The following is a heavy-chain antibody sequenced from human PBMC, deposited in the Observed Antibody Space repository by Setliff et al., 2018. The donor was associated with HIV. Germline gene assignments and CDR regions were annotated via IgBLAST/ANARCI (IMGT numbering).Heavy chain of an antibody. J-gene: IGHJ5*02. D-gene: IGHD2-8*01. CDR1: GFTFSNYA. CDR3: AKSGGYCTNAVCPGSP. Sequence: PGGSLRLSCAASGFTFSNYAMSWVRQAPGKGLEWVSTLSASGDTTYYADSVKGRFTISRDNSKNTLYLQMNNLRVEDTAVYYCAKSGGYCTNAVCPGSPWGQGTLVTVSS. V-gene: IGHV3-23*01. CDR2: LSASGDTT.